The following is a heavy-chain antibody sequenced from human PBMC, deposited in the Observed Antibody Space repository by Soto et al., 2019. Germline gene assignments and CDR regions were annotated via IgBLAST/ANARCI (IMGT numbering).Heavy chain of an antibody. J-gene: IGHJ6*03. CDR3: AKFKTFGYYYYYYMDV. D-gene: IGHD3-3*01. CDR1: GFTFSSYA. Sequence: GGSLRLSCAASGFTFSSYAMSWVRQAPGKGLEWVSAISGSGGSTYYADSVKGRFTISRDNSKNTLYLQMNSLRAEDTAVYYCAKFKTFGYYYYYYMDVWGKGTTVTVSS. CDR2: ISGSGGST. V-gene: IGHV3-23*01.